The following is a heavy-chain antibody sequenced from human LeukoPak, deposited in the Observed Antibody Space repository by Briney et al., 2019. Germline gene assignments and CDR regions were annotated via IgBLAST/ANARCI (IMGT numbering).Heavy chain of an antibody. CDR1: GYTFTSYG. V-gene: IGHV1-18*01. CDR2: ISAYNGNT. CDR3: ASIVVVPAASDAFDI. D-gene: IGHD2-2*01. Sequence: GASVKVSCKASGYTFTSYGISGVRQAPGQGLEWMGWISAYNGNTNYAQKLQGRVTMTTDTSTSTAYMELRSLRSDDTAVYYCASIVVVPAASDAFDIWGQGTMVTVSS. J-gene: IGHJ3*02.